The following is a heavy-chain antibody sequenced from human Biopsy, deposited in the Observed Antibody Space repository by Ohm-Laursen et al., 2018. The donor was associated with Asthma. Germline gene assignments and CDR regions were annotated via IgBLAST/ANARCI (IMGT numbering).Heavy chain of an antibody. J-gene: IGHJ4*02. Sequence: SLRLSCSASGFTFSNYGMHWVRQAPGKGLDWVAVILFDGSNKNYTDSVKGRFTISRDNSRNTLHLQMNSLRAEDTAVDYCAKEVFPGWELRRGPDYWGQGTLVTVSS. CDR3: AKEVFPGWELRRGPDY. CDR2: ILFDGSNK. CDR1: GFTFSNYG. V-gene: IGHV3-30*18. D-gene: IGHD1-26*01.